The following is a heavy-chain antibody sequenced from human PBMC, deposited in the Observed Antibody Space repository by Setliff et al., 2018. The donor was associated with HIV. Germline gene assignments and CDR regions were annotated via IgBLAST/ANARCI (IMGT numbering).Heavy chain of an antibody. CDR3: ARLGRAIDDGGSSLRLDF. CDR1: ADSFSNYD. D-gene: IGHD2-15*01. V-gene: IGHV4-4*09. Sequence: PSETLSLTCDVSADSFSNYDWTWIRKPPGKALQWIGYISSSGTTNYNPSLRSRVTISIETSNTRFFLWLRSVTAADTATYFCARLGRAIDDGGSSLRLDFWGQGMLVTVFS. CDR2: ISSSGTT. J-gene: IGHJ4*02.